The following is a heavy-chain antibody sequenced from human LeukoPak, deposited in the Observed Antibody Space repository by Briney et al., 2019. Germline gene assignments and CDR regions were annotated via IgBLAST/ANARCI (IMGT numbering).Heavy chain of an antibody. CDR3: ARPRSGYYSWFDP. Sequence: SETLSLTCTVAGVSINNYYWSWIRQPPGKGVEWIGSISYSGSTNYNPSLESRVTISGDTSKNQFSLKLNFVTAADTAVYFCARPRSGYYSWFDPWGQGTLVTVSS. CDR2: ISYSGST. V-gene: IGHV4-59*01. CDR1: GVSINNYY. D-gene: IGHD3-22*01. J-gene: IGHJ5*02.